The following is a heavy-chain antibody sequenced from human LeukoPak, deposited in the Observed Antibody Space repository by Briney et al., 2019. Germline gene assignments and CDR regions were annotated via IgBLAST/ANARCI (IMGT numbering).Heavy chain of an antibody. CDR3: ARVKCRSCYSGWFDP. CDR1: GGSISSYY. CDR2: IYYSGST. D-gene: IGHD2-15*01. Sequence: SETLSPTCTVSGGSISSYYWSWIRQPPGKGLEWIGYIYYSGSTNYNPSLKSRVTISVDTSKNQFSLKLSSVTAADTAVYYCARVKCRSCYSGWFDPWGQGTLVTVSS. V-gene: IGHV4-59*01. J-gene: IGHJ5*02.